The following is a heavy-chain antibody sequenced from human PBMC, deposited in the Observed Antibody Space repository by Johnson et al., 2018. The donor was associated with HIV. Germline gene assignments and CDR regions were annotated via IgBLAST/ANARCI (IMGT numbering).Heavy chain of an antibody. CDR3: AKGGSGTTRIRAQKGAFDI. CDR2: IWYDGSNK. CDR1: GFTFSSYG. V-gene: IGHV3-33*06. D-gene: IGHD6-19*01. Sequence: QVLLVESGGGVVQPGRSLRLSCAASGFTFSSYGMHWVRQAPGKGLEWVAVIWYDGSNKYHADSVKGRFTISRDNSKNTLYLQMNSLRAEDTAVYYCAKGGSGTTRIRAQKGAFDIWGQGTMVTVSS. J-gene: IGHJ3*02.